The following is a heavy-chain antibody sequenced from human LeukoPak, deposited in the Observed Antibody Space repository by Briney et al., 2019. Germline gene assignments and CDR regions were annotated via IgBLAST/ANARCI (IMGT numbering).Heavy chain of an antibody. CDR1: GGSFSGYY. V-gene: IGHV4-34*01. CDR2: INHSGST. Sequence: SETLSLTCAVYGGSFSGYYWSWIRQPPGKGLEWIGEINHSGSTNYNPSLKSRVTISVDTSKNQFSLKLSSVTAADTAVYYCARSPQKGYDFWSGYYPYYYGMDVWGQGTTVTVSS. CDR3: ARSPQKGYDFWSGYYPYYYGMDV. J-gene: IGHJ6*02. D-gene: IGHD3-3*01.